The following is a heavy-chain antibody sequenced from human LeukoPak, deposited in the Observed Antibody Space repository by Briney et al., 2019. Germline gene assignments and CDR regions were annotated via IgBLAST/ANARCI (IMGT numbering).Heavy chain of an antibody. CDR2: IIPIFGTA. CDR1: GGTFSSYA. CDR3: ARDRNGAAVAGTGGNWFDP. J-gene: IGHJ5*02. D-gene: IGHD6-19*01. Sequence: SVKVSCKASGGTFSSYAISWVRQAPGQGLEWMGGIIPIFGTANYAQKFQGRVTITADESTSTAYMELSSLRSDDTAVYYCARDRNGAAVAGTGGNWFDPWGQGTLVTVSS. V-gene: IGHV1-69*13.